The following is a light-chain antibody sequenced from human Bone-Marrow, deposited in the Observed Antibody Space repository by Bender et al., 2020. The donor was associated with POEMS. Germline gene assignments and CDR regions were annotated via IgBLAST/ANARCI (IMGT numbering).Light chain of an antibody. Sequence: SYELTQPPSVSVSPGQTARITCSGDALPNLYTYWYQQKPGQAPVQVMYKDRERPSGIPERFSGSSSGSVATLTISGAQVEDEADYYCYSTDTSGTHGVFGGGTKLTVL. CDR2: KDR. J-gene: IGLJ2*01. CDR1: ALPNLY. V-gene: IGLV3-10*01. CDR3: YSTDTSGTHGV.